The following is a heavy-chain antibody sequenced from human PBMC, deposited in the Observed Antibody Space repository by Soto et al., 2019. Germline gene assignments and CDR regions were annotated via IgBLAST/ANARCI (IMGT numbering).Heavy chain of an antibody. CDR1: GVKFSSYS. V-gene: IGHV3-21*04. CDR2: ISSSSSYI. J-gene: IGHJ4*02. D-gene: IGHD3-22*01. CDR3: ARYYYYDSSFDY. Sequence: SYEASGVKFSSYSLNRVHQAPGKGLEWVSSISSSSSYIYYADSVKGRFTISRDNAKNSLYLQMNSLRAEDTAVYYCARYYYYDSSFDYWGQGTLVTVSS.